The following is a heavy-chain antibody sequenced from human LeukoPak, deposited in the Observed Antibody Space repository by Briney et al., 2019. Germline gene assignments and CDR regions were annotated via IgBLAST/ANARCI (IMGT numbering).Heavy chain of an antibody. CDR2: ISGSGGST. D-gene: IGHD5-24*01. J-gene: IGHJ4*02. CDR1: GFTFINYA. Sequence: GGSLRLSCAASGFTFINYAMTWVRQAPGKGLEWVSGISGSGGSTYYADSVKGRFTIPRDNSKNTLYLQMKSLRAEDTAVYYCAKTYQLISYFDYWGQGTLVTVSS. V-gene: IGHV3-23*01. CDR3: AKTYQLISYFDY.